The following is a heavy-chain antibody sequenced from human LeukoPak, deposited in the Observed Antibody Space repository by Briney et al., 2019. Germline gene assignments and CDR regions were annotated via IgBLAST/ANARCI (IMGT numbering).Heavy chain of an antibody. CDR1: GGSFSGYH. CDR2: INHSGST. J-gene: IGHJ4*02. Sequence: SETLSLTCAVYGGSFSGYHWSWIRQPPGKGLEWIGEINHSGSTNYNPSLKSRVTISVDTSKNQFSLKLSSVTAADTAVYYCARVGRITMVRGVLYYFDYWGQGTLVTVSS. V-gene: IGHV4-34*01. D-gene: IGHD3-10*01. CDR3: ARVGRITMVRGVLYYFDY.